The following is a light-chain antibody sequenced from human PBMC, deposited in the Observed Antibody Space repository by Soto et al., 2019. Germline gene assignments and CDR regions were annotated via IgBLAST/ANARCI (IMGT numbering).Light chain of an antibody. CDR3: QQHSHWPPWT. Sequence: EVVLTQSPATLSLSPGERATLSCRASQNVRAFLDWYQQKPGQAPRLLIYAASNRATGIPDRFSGSGSGTDFTLTISILETEDLAVYYCQQHSHWPPWTFGQGTRVEIQ. J-gene: IGKJ1*01. CDR2: AAS. V-gene: IGKV3-11*01. CDR1: QNVRAF.